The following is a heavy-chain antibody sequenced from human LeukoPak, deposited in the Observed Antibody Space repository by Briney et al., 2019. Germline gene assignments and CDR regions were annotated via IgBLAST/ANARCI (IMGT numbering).Heavy chain of an antibody. J-gene: IGHJ3*02. Sequence: GGSLRLSCAASGFPFSSYGMHWVRQAPGKGLEWVALIWYDGSNLYYADSVKGRFTISKDSSKNTLYLHMNSLKAEDTAVYYCARDKNYYGSGSPSLDAFDIWGQGTMVTVSS. V-gene: IGHV3-33*01. CDR2: IWYDGSNL. CDR1: GFPFSSYG. CDR3: ARDKNYYGSGSPSLDAFDI. D-gene: IGHD3-10*01.